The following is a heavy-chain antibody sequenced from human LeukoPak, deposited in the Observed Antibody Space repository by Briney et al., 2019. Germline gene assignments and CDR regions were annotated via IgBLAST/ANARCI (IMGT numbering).Heavy chain of an antibody. J-gene: IGHJ4*01. CDR2: ISYDGSNK. CDR1: GFTFSSYA. D-gene: IGHD6-19*01. Sequence: GGSLRLSCAASGFTFSSYAMHWVRQAPGKGLEWVAVISYDGSNKYYADSVKGRFTISRDNSKNTLYLQMNSLRAEDTAVYYCARAGEYSSGWYFDYWGQEPWSPSPQ. CDR3: ARAGEYSSGWYFDY. V-gene: IGHV3-30-3*01.